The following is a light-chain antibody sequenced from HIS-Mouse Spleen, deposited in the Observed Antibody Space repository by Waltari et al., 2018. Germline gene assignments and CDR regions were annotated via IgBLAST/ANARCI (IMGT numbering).Light chain of an antibody. Sequence: QSALTQPASVSGSPGQSITISCTGTSIAVGRYNLFPWYQQPPGKAPKLMIYEGSKRPSGVSNRFSGSKSGNTASLTISGLQAEDEADYYCCSYAGSSTWVFGGGTKLTVL. CDR3: CSYAGSSTWV. V-gene: IGLV2-23*01. J-gene: IGLJ3*02. CDR2: EGS. CDR1: SIAVGRYNL.